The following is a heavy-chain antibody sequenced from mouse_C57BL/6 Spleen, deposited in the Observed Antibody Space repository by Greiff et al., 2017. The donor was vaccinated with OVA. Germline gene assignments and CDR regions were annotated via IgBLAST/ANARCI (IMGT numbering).Heavy chain of an antibody. CDR2: ISSGGSYP. V-gene: IGHV5-6*01. J-gene: IGHJ2*01. Sequence: EVQRVESGGDLVKPGGSLKLSCAASGFTFSSYGMSWVSQTPDKRLEWVATISSGGSYPYYPDSVKGRFTISRDNAKNTLYLQMSSLKSEDTAMYYCARQPITTVVALYYFYYWGQGTTLTVSS. D-gene: IGHD1-1*01. CDR3: ARQPITTVVALYYFYY. CDR1: GFTFSSYG.